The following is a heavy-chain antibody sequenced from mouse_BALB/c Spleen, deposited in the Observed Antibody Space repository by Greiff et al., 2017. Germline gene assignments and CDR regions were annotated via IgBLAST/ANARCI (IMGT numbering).Heavy chain of an antibody. CDR3: TRDGNYYFDY. V-gene: IGHV1S81*02. J-gene: IGHJ2*01. Sequence: VQLQQSGAELVRPGALVKLSCKASGFNIKDYYMYWVKQRPGQGLEWIGEINPSNGGTNFNEKFKSKATLTVDKSSSTAYMQLSSLTSEDSAVYYCTRDGNYYFDYWGQGTTLTVSS. D-gene: IGHD2-1*01. CDR2: INPSNGGT. CDR1: GFNIKDYY.